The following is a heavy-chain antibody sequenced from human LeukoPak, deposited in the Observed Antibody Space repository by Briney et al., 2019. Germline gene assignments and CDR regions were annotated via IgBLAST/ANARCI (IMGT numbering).Heavy chain of an antibody. J-gene: IGHJ4*02. Sequence: GGSLRLSCAASGFTVSSNYMSWVRQAPGKGLEWVSVIYSGGSTYYADSVKGRFTISRDNPKNTLYLQMNSLRAEDTAVYYCARGGNNWNDGLDYWGQGTLVTVSS. CDR3: ARGGNNWNDGLDY. CDR2: IYSGGST. V-gene: IGHV3-66*01. CDR1: GFTVSSNY. D-gene: IGHD1-20*01.